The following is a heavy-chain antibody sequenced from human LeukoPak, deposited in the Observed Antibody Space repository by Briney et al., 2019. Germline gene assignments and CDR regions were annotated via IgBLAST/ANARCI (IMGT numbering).Heavy chain of an antibody. CDR2: INPNSGGT. Sequence: ASVKVSCKASGYTFTGYYMHWVRQAPGQGLEWMGWINPNSGGTNYAQKFQGRVTMTRDTSISTAYMELSRLRSDDTAVYYCARDHVVVASVRHLNPFDYWGQGTLVTVSS. V-gene: IGHV1-2*02. J-gene: IGHJ4*02. CDR1: GYTFTGYY. D-gene: IGHD2-15*01. CDR3: ARDHVVVASVRHLNPFDY.